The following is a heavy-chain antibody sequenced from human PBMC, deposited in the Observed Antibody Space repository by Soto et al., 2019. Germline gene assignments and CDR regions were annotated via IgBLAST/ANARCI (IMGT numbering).Heavy chain of an antibody. CDR3: ASLRNYDFWSGYYDDNYYGMDV. CDR1: GLSFSTYA. V-gene: IGHV3-30-3*01. D-gene: IGHD3-3*01. CDR2: ISYDGTDK. J-gene: IGHJ6*02. Sequence: QVQLVESGGGVVQTGRSVRLSCVASGLSFSTYAFHWVRQAPGKGLEWVAVISYDGTDKHSAESVKGRFTISRDNSKKKLYLEMNSLRGEDTAVYYCASLRNYDFWSGYYDDNYYGMDVWGRGTTVIVSS.